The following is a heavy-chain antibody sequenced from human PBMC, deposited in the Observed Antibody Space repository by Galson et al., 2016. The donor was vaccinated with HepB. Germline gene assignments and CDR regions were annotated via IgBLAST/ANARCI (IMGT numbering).Heavy chain of an antibody. V-gene: IGHV4-39*01. D-gene: IGHD6-25*01. CDR3: ARPNSSGLSYYYYMDV. CDR1: GGSISSGRYY. Sequence: ETLSLTCTVSGGSISSGRYYWGWIRQPPGKGLEWIGCIYYSGTTYYNPSLKSRVTISVDTSKNQFSLKLSSVTAADTAVYFCARPNSSGLSYYYYMDVWGKGTTVTVSS. CDR2: IYYSGTT. J-gene: IGHJ6*03.